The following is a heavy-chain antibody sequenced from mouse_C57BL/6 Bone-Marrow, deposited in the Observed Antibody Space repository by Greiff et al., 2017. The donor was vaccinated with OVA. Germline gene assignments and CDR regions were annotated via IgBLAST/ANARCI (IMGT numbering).Heavy chain of an antibody. CDR3: ARSNYGSSYVGYFDV. J-gene: IGHJ1*03. D-gene: IGHD1-1*01. Sequence: QVQLQQPGAELVKPGASVKLSCKASGYTFTSYWMHWVKQRPGQGLEWIGMIHPNSGSTNYNEKFKSKATLTVDKFSSTAYMQLSSLTSEDSAVYYCARSNYGSSYVGYFDVWGTGTTVTVSS. CDR2: IHPNSGST. V-gene: IGHV1-64*01. CDR1: GYTFTSYW.